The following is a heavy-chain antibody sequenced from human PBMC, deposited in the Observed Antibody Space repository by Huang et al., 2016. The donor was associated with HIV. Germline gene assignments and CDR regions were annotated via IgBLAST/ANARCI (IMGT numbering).Heavy chain of an antibody. J-gene: IGHJ4*02. CDR2: IDYSGGT. D-gene: IGHD3-3*01. Sequence: QVQLQESGPGLVKPSETLSLPCTVSGGSISTHYWSWIRQPPGKGLEWIGSIDYSGGTNYRPSRKSRVTILLDTAKNQFSLRGNSVTAADTAMYYCARDHHDFWRGYRRMYFFDHWGQGTLVTVSS. CDR1: GGSISTHY. CDR3: ARDHHDFWRGYRRMYFFDH. V-gene: IGHV4-59*11.